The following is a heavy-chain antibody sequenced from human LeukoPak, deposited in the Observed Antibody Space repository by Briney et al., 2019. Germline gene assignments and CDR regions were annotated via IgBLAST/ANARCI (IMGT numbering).Heavy chain of an antibody. CDR2: ISAYNGNT. D-gene: IGHD2-15*01. V-gene: IGHV1-8*02. J-gene: IGHJ6*02. CDR1: GYTFTSYG. Sequence: ASVKVSCKASGYTFTSYGISWVRQAPGQGLEWMGWISAYNGNTGYAQKFQGRVTMTRNTSISTAYMELSSLRSEDTAVYYCARGRGYCSGGSCYRPYYYGMDVWGQGTTVTVSS. CDR3: ARGRGYCSGGSCYRPYYYGMDV.